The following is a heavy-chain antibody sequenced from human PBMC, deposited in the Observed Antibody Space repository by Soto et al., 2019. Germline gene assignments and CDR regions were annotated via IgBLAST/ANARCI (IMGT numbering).Heavy chain of an antibody. CDR2: IYWDDDK. J-gene: IGHJ6*02. D-gene: IGHD3-9*01. Sequence: QITLKESGPTLVKPTQTLTLTCTFSGFSLSTSGVGVGWIRQPPGKALEWLALIYWDDDKRYSPSLKSRLTRHXXPSKNQVVLTMTNMDPVDTATYYCAHRWTGYGMDVWGQGTTVTVSS. CDR3: AHRWTGYGMDV. V-gene: IGHV2-5*02. CDR1: GFSLSTSGVG.